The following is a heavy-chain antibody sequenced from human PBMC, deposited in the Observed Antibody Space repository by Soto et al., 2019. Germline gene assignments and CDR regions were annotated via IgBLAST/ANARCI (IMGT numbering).Heavy chain of an antibody. D-gene: IGHD2-21*02. Sequence: SETLSLTCTVSGGSISSSSYYWGWIRQPPGKGLEWIGSIYYSGSTYYNPSLKSRVAISVDTSKNQFSLKLSSVTAADTAVYYCARHPSDFWFDPWGQGTLVTVSS. CDR3: ARHPSDFWFDP. V-gene: IGHV4-39*01. CDR2: IYYSGST. CDR1: GGSISSSSYY. J-gene: IGHJ5*02.